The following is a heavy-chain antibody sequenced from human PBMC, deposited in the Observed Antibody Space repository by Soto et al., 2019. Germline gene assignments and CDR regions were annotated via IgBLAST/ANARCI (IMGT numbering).Heavy chain of an antibody. CDR2: FRSGGDDDTT. D-gene: IGHD3-10*01. CDR3: AKKVNSGSGSQFFDY. Sequence: GGSLRLSCAASGFAFSSYSMSWVRQAPGKGLEWVSGFRSGGDDDTTYYADSVRGRFTISRDNSKNTLFLQMNSLRAEDTAIYYCAKKVNSGSGSQFFDYWGQGTLVTVSS. CDR1: GFAFSSYS. V-gene: IGHV3-23*01. J-gene: IGHJ4*02.